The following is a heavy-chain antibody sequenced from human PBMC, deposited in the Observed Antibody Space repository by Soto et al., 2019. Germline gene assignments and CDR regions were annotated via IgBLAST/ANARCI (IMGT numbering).Heavy chain of an antibody. CDR3: ARLYGGGYYAPDY. D-gene: IGHD3-3*01. V-gene: IGHV4-39*01. CDR2: ICYSGST. J-gene: IGHJ4*02. Sequence: QVQLQESGPGLVKSSETLSLTCTVSGGSISSSSFFWGWIRQPPGRGLEGIGSICYSGSTYSNPSPKSGVTRSADTSKNQFSLQLRSVTAADTAVYYCARLYGGGYYAPDYWGQGTLVAVSS. CDR1: GGSISSSSFF.